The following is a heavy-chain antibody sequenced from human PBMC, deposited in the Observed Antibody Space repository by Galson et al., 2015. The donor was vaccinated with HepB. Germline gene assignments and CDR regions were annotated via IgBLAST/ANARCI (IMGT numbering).Heavy chain of an antibody. D-gene: IGHD4-11*01. J-gene: IGHJ6*03. CDR2: ISPYNGHT. CDR1: GYTFSSYD. V-gene: IGHV1-18*01. Sequence: SVKVSCKASGYTFSSYDITWVRQVPGQGLEWMGWISPYNGHTNYARKLRGRVAMTTDRSTNTAYMELRSLRSDDTAIYYCARGTTVTRGYYYMDVWGKGTTVTVSS. CDR3: ARGTTVTRGYYYMDV.